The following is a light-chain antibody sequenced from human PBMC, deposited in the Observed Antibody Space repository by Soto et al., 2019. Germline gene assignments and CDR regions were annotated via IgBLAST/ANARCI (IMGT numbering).Light chain of an antibody. J-gene: IGLJ2*01. Sequence: QSALTQPASVSGSLGQSITISCTGTNSDVGDYDYVSWYQQHPGKAPKVMIYDVNNRPSGVSNRFSGSKSGNTASLTISGLQAEDEADYYCSSYTSSSDVVFGGGTKLTVL. CDR2: DVN. V-gene: IGLV2-14*03. CDR3: SSYTSSSDVV. CDR1: NSDVGDYDY.